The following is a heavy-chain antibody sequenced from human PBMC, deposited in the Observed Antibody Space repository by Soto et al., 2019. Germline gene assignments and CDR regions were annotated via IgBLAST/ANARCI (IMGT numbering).Heavy chain of an antibody. V-gene: IGHV3-30*18. D-gene: IGHD6-19*01. CDR1: GFTFSSYG. CDR3: AKGASSGWYGQDFDY. Sequence: QVQLVESGGGVVQPGRSLRLSCAASGFTFSSYGMHWVRQAPGKGLEWVAVISYDGSNKYYADSVKGRFTISRDNSKNTLYLQMNSLRAEDTAVYYCAKGASSGWYGQDFDYWGQGTLVTVSS. CDR2: ISYDGSNK. J-gene: IGHJ4*02.